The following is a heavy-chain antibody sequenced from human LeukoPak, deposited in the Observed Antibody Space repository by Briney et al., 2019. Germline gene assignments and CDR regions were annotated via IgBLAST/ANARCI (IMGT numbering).Heavy chain of an antibody. D-gene: IGHD3-22*01. CDR2: MNQDGSEK. CDR3: VRYYNN. J-gene: IGHJ4*02. V-gene: IGHV3-7*01. Sequence: PGGSLRLSCAASGFTFSNYWMTWVRQAPGKGLEWVANMNQDGSEKYFVDSLKGRFTISRDNAKNTLYLQMNSLRAEDTAVYYCVRYYNNWGQGTLVTVSS. CDR1: GFTFSNYW.